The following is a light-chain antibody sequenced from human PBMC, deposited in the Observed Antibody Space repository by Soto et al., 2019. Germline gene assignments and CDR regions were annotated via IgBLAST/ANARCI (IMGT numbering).Light chain of an antibody. J-gene: IGKJ4*01. V-gene: IGKV1-39*01. CDR2: GAS. CDR3: QQSYSTPLT. Sequence: DIQIYPSPTSLSSSLGNRGTLTSPASQSISTSLNWYQQKPGEAPKLLIYGASSRQRGVSSTFSGSGSGTDFTLTISSLQPEDFAIYYCQQSYSTPLTFGGGTKVDIK. CDR1: QSISTS.